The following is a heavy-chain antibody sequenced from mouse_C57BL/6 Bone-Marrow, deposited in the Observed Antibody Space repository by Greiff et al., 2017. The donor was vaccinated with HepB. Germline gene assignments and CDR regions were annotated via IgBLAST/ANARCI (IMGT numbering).Heavy chain of an antibody. D-gene: IGHD2-2*01. Sequence: EVMLVESGGGLVKPGGSLKLSCAASGFTFSDYGMHWVRQAPEKGLEWVAYISSGSSTIYYADTVKGRFTISRDNAKNTLFLQMTSLRSEDTAMYYCARYGYDGDYYTMDYWGQGTSVTVSS. CDR3: ARYGYDGDYYTMDY. J-gene: IGHJ4*01. CDR2: ISSGSSTI. V-gene: IGHV5-17*01. CDR1: GFTFSDYG.